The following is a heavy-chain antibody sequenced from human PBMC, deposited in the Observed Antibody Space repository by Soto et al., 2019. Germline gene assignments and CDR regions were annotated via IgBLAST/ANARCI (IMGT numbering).Heavy chain of an antibody. CDR2: INPSGGST. D-gene: IGHD2-2*01. CDR1: GYTFTSYY. J-gene: IGHJ5*02. CDR3: ARVYQYQLLLSWFDP. V-gene: IGHV1-46*03. Sequence: GASVKVSCKASGYTFTSYYMHWVRQAPGQGLEWMGIINPSGGSTSYAQKFQGRVTMTRDTSTSTVYMELSSLRSEDTAVYYCARVYQYQLLLSWFDPWGQGTLVTVSS.